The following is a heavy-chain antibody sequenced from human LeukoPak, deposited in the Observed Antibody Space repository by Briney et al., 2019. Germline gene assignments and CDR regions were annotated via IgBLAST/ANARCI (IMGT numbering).Heavy chain of an antibody. V-gene: IGHV3-23*01. CDR1: EFTFSNYA. J-gene: IGHJ5*02. CDR3: AKGSGINHYHWIDP. Sequence: GGSLRLPCAASEFTFSNYAMNWVRQAPGKGLEWVSGISGGGGSTYYADSVKGRFTISRDNSKNTLYLQMDSLRAEDTALYYCAKGSGINHYHWIDPWGQGTLVTVSS. D-gene: IGHD1-14*01. CDR2: ISGGGGST.